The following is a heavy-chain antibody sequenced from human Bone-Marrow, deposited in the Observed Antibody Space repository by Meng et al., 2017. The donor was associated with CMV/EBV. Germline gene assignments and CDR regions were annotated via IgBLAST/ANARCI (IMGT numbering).Heavy chain of an antibody. Sequence: SVKVSCKASGYTFTSYAISWVRQAPGQGLEWMGGIIPIFGTANYAQKFQGRVTITTDESTSTAYMELSSLRSEDTAVYYCARGRYGGAYYYYGMDVWGQGTTVTVSS. CDR1: GYTFTSYA. CDR3: ARGRYGGAYYYYGMDV. V-gene: IGHV1-69*05. CDR2: IIPIFGTA. J-gene: IGHJ6*02. D-gene: IGHD4-23*01.